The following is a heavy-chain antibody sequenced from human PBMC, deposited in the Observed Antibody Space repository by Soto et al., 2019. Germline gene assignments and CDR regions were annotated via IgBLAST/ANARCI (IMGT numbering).Heavy chain of an antibody. CDR2: ISGSGGST. CDR3: AKGPFDSSGSFDY. Sequence: GGSLRLSCAACGFTFSSYAMSWVRQAPGKGLEWVSAISGSGGSTYYAESVKGRFTSTRANSKNTLYLQMNSLRAEDTAVYYCAKGPFDSSGSFDYWGQGTLVTVSS. D-gene: IGHD6-19*01. J-gene: IGHJ4*02. CDR1: GFTFSSYA. V-gene: IGHV3-23*01.